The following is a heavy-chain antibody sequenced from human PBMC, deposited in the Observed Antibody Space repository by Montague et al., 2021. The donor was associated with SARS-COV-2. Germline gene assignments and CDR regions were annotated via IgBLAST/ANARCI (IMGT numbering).Heavy chain of an antibody. Sequence: SLILSCAASVFTFIHSAMNLVRQAPGKGLEWVSGSRGSDCGPHYXYSLHDLFTISRDNSKNVLYLQMNSLRAEDTALYYCAKDSYYYGLGYGMDVWGQGTTVTVSS. V-gene: IGHV3-23*01. J-gene: IGHJ6*02. CDR3: AKDSYYYGLGYGMDV. CDR2: SRGSDCGP. CDR1: VFTFIHSA. D-gene: IGHD3-10*01.